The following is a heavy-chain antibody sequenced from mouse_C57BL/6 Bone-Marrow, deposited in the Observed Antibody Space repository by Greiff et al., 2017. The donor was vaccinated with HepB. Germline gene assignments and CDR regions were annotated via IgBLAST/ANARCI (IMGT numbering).Heavy chain of an antibody. CDR1: GYAFSSYW. V-gene: IGHV1-80*01. D-gene: IGHD2-5*01. J-gene: IGHJ4*01. CDR3: ARAYYSNYGLYYAMDY. CDR2: IYPGDGDT. Sequence: VQLQQSGAELVKPGASVKISCKASGYAFSSYWMNWVKQRPGKGLEWIGQIYPGDGDTNYNGKFKGKATLTADKSSSTAYMQLSRLTSEDSAVYFCARAYYSNYGLYYAMDYWGQGTSVTVSS.